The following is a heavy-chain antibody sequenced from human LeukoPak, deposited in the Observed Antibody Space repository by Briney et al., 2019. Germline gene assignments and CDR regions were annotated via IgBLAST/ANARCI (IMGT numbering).Heavy chain of an antibody. J-gene: IGHJ4*02. CDR3: VRSGGY. CDR2: IKEDGSEK. Sequence: GGSLRLSCAASGFTFSSHWMNWVRQAPGKGLEWVANIKEDGSEKYYVDSVKGRFTISRDNAKNSLCLQMNSLRAEDTAIYSCVRSGGYWGQGTLVTVSS. D-gene: IGHD1-26*01. V-gene: IGHV3-7*03. CDR1: GFTFSSHW.